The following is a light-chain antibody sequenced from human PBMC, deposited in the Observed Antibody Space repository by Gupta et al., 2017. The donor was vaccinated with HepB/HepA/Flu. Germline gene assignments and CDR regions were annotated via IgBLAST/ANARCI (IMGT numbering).Light chain of an antibody. CDR1: SLRSYY. J-gene: IGLJ2*01. Sequence: SSELTQDPAVSVALGQTVRITCQGDSLRSYYSSWYQPKPGPAPVLVIYGKNNRPSGLPDRFSASSSGNTASLTITGAQAEDEADYYCNSRDSSGNHHVVFGGGTKLTVL. V-gene: IGLV3-19*01. CDR3: NSRDSSGNHHVV. CDR2: GKN.